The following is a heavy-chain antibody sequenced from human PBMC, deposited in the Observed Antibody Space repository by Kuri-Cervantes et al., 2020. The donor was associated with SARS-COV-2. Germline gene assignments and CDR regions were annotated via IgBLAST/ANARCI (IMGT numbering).Heavy chain of an antibody. V-gene: IGHV4-38-2*02. Sequence: SETLSLTCTVSGYSISSGYYWGWIRQPPGKGLEWNGSIYHSGSTYYNPSLKSRVTISVDTSKNQFSLKLSSVTAADTAVYYCARVVTNPLDYDSSGSTFDPWGQGTLVTVSS. J-gene: IGHJ5*02. D-gene: IGHD3-22*01. CDR3: ARVVTNPLDYDSSGSTFDP. CDR2: IYHSGST. CDR1: GYSISSGYY.